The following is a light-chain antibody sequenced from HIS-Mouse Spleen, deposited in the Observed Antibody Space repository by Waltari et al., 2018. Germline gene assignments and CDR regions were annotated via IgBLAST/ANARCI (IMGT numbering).Light chain of an antibody. V-gene: IGLV2-23*01. Sequence: QSALTQPASVSGSPGQSITISCPGTSSAVGSYTFVSWYQQHPGKAPKLMIYEGSKRPSGVSNRFSGSKSGNTASLTISGLQAEDEADYYCCSYAGSSTWVFGGGTKLTVL. J-gene: IGLJ3*02. CDR3: CSYAGSSTWV. CDR2: EGS. CDR1: SSAVGSYTF.